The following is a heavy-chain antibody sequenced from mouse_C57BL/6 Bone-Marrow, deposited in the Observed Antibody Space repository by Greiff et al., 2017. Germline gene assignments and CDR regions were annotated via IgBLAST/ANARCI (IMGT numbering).Heavy chain of an antibody. CDR1: GYSITSGYY. V-gene: IGHV3-6*01. D-gene: IGHD2-4*01. J-gene: IGHJ2*01. CDR2: ISYDGSN. Sequence: VQLKESGPGLVKPSQSLSLTCSVTGYSITSGYYWNWIRQFPGNKLEWMGYISYDGSNNYNPSLKNRISITRDTSKNQFFLKLNSVTTEDTATYYCACAVYYNYLYYFDYWGQGTTLTVSS. CDR3: ACAVYYNYLYYFDY.